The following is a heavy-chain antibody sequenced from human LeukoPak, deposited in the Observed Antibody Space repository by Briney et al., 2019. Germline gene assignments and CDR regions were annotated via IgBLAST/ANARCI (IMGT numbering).Heavy chain of an antibody. V-gene: IGHV3-53*01. D-gene: IGHD6-13*01. J-gene: IGHJ4*02. Sequence: GGSLRLSCAXSGFTVXSDXXXWXXXXXGXGLEWVSVIYSGGGTYYADSVKGRFSISRDNAKNSLYLQMNSLKTEDSAVYYCVRGSRVAGVKREDWGQGTLVTVSS. CDR1: GFTVXSDX. CDR3: VRGSRVAGVKRED. CDR2: IYSGGGT.